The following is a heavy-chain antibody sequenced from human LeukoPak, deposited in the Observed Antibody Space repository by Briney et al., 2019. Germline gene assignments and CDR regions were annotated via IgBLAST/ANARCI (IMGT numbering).Heavy chain of an antibody. V-gene: IGHV3-13*01. J-gene: IGHJ4*02. D-gene: IGHD3-3*01. CDR3: AKGTVWSGYPYYFDY. CDR2: IGIVGDT. CDR1: GFTVSKYD. Sequence: GGSLRLSCAASGFTVSKYDMHWVRQATGKGLEWVSAIGIVGDTYYRGSVKGRFTISRDNSKNTLYLQMNSLRAEDTAVYYCAKGTVWSGYPYYFDYWGQGTLVTVSS.